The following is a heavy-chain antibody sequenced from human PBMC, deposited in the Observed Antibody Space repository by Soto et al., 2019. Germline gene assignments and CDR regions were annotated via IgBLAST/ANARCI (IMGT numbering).Heavy chain of an antibody. CDR3: ARDQGDFWSGYYYYYYYYGMDV. J-gene: IGHJ6*02. V-gene: IGHV3-48*03. CDR1: GFTFSSYE. D-gene: IGHD3-3*01. Sequence: PGGSLRLSCAASGFTFSSYEMNWVRQAPGKGLEWVSYISSSGSTIYYADSVKGRFTISRDNAKNSLYLQMNSLRAEDTAVYYCARDQGDFWSGYYYYYYYYGMDVWGQGTTVTVS. CDR2: ISSSGSTI.